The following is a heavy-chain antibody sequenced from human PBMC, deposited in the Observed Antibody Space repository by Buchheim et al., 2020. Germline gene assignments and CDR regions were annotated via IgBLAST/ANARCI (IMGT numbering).Heavy chain of an antibody. J-gene: IGHJ4*02. D-gene: IGHD2-2*02. CDR1: GFTFSRFV. CDR3: AKIGFYTDDY. Sequence: EVQLVEYGGTLRQPGGSLRLSCGAFGFTFSRFVMSWVRQAPGKGLEWVSDISVGGDKTYYADSVKGRFTISRDNSKNTLYLQMNSLRVEDTDIYYCAKIGFYTDDYWGQGT. V-gene: IGHV3-23*04. CDR2: ISVGGDKT.